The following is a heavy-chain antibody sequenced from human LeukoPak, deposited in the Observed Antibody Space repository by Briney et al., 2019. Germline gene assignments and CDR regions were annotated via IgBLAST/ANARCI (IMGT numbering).Heavy chain of an antibody. CDR3: ARDRPNCYGADGHYYRRDGDY. CDR1: GFTFSSYW. V-gene: IGHV3-74*01. CDR2: INSDGSST. D-gene: IGHD4/OR15-4a*01. Sequence: GGSLRLSCAASGFTFSSYWMHWVRQAPGKGLVWVSRINSDGSSTSYADSVKGRFTISRDNAKNTLYLQMNSLRAEDTAIYYCARDRPNCYGADGHYYRRDGDYWGQGTLVTVSS. J-gene: IGHJ4*02.